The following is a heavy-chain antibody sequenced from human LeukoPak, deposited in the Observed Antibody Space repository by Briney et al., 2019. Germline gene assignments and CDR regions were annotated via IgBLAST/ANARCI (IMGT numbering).Heavy chain of an antibody. CDR1: GFISSTSA. D-gene: IGHD1-26*01. CDR2: INSVGSHI. J-gene: IGHJ4*03. CDR3: TRDPAYYLRYGYFDY. Sequence: GGSLRLSCSASGFISSTSALNWVRQAPGKGLEWVSSINSVGSHIYYRDSVKGRFTISRDNAKNSVYLQMNNLRAADTALYYCTRDPAYYLRYGYFDYWGQGILVTVSS. V-gene: IGHV3-21*01.